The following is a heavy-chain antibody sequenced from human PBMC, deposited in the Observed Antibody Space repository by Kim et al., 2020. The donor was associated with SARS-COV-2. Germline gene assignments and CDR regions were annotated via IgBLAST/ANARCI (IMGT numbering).Heavy chain of an antibody. J-gene: IGHJ6*02. CDR1: GDSVSSNSAA. CDR3: AREPYSSSWYEKKNYYYYGMDV. V-gene: IGHV6-1*01. Sequence: SQTLSLTCAISGDSVSSNSAAWNWIRQSPSRGLEWLGRTYYRSKWYNDYAVSVKSRITINPDTSKNQFSLQLNSVTPEDTAVYYCAREPYSSSWYEKKNYYYYGMDVWGQGTTVTVSS. CDR2: TYYRSKWYN. D-gene: IGHD6-13*01.